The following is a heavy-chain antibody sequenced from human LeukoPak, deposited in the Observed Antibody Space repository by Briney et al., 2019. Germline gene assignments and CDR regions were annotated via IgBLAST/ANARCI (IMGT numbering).Heavy chain of an antibody. J-gene: IGHJ4*02. V-gene: IGHV3-20*04. CDR2: INWNGEST. D-gene: IGHD3-10*01. CDR3: AKGGPHYGSGSYYAFDY. Sequence: GGSLRLSCAGSGYTFDDHGMSWVRQAPGKGLEWVSGINWNGESTGYADSVKGRFTISRDNSKNTLYLQMNSLRAEDTAVYYCAKGGPHYGSGSYYAFDYWGQGTLVTVSS. CDR1: GYTFDDHG.